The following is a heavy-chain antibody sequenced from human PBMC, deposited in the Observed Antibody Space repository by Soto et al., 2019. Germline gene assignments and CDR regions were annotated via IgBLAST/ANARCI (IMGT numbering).Heavy chain of an antibody. CDR3: AKDAYTNYYYYGMDV. CDR1: GFSFPIFA. J-gene: IGHJ6*02. CDR2: ISGSGGST. D-gene: IGHD4-4*01. V-gene: IGHV3-23*01. Sequence: GGSLRLTCAASGFSFPIFAMNWVRQAPGKGLEWVSNISGSGGSTYYADSVKGRFTISRDNADNTLYLQMNSLRVEDTAMYYCAKDAYTNYYYYGMDVWGQGTSVTVSS.